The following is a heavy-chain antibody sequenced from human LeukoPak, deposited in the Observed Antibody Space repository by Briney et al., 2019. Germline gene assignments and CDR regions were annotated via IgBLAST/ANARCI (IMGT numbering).Heavy chain of an antibody. Sequence: SETLSLTCVVSGGSLSTHHWSWIRQSPGRGLEWIGFISDSGSTNYNPSLKSRVTMSVDTSKNQFCLMLSSVTAADTAVYYCARGYDSSAYSPFNYGGKGTLVTVSS. CDR2: ISDSGST. J-gene: IGHJ4*02. V-gene: IGHV4-59*11. D-gene: IGHD3-22*01. CDR3: ARGYDSSAYSPFNY. CDR1: GGSLSTHH.